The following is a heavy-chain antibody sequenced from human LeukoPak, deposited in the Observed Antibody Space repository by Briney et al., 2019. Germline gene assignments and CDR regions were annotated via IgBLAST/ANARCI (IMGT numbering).Heavy chain of an antibody. CDR3: ARHGHHGDHDY. Sequence: SETLSLTCTVSGGSISSTTYYWGWIRQPPGKGLEWIGSIYCTGSSYYNPSLKSRVTISVDTSKNQFSLRLSSVTAADTAVYHCARHGHHGDHDYWGQGTLVTVSS. J-gene: IGHJ4*02. V-gene: IGHV4-39*01. CDR1: GGSISSTTYY. CDR2: IYCTGSS. D-gene: IGHD2-21*02.